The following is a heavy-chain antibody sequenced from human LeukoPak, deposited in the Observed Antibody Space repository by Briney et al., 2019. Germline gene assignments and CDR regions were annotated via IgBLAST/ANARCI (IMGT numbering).Heavy chain of an antibody. CDR2: ISNSGDTT. CDR1: GFPFSSYA. Sequence: GGSLRLSCAASGFPFSSYAMNWVRQAPGKGLEWVSGISNSGDTTYYADSVKGRFTISRDNSKNTLYLQMDSLRAEDTAVYYCAIGWELHRFGYWGQGTLVTVSS. D-gene: IGHD1-26*01. CDR3: AIGWELHRFGY. V-gene: IGHV3-23*01. J-gene: IGHJ4*02.